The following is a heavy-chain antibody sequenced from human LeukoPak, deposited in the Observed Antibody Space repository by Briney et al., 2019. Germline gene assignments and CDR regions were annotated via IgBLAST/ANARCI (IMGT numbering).Heavy chain of an antibody. CDR1: GGSFSGYY. Sequence: SETLSLTCAVYGGSFSGYYWSWIRQPPGKGLEWIGEINHSGSTNYNPSLKSRVTISVDTSKNQFSLKLSSVTAADTAVYYCARGAAADVYWGQGALVTVSS. V-gene: IGHV4-34*01. D-gene: IGHD6-13*01. CDR3: ARGAAADVY. CDR2: INHSGST. J-gene: IGHJ4*02.